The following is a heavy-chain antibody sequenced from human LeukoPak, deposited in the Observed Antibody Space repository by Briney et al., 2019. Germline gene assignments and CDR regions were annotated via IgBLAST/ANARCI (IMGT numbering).Heavy chain of an antibody. Sequence: GASVKVSCKASGYTFTSYAMHWVRQAPGQRLEWMGWINAGNGNTKYSQKFQGRVTITRDTSASTAYMELSSLRSEDTAVYYCVKGMEDYDILTGVLDVWGQGTTVTVSS. CDR3: VKGMEDYDILTGVLDV. CDR1: GYTFTSYA. J-gene: IGHJ6*02. V-gene: IGHV1-3*01. CDR2: INAGNGNT. D-gene: IGHD3-9*01.